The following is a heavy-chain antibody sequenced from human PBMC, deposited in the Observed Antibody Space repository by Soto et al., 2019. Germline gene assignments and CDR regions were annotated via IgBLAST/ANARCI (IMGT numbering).Heavy chain of an antibody. Sequence: LRLSCAASGFTFSSYWMSWVRQAPGKGLEWVANIKQDGSEKYYVDSVKGRFTISRDNAKNSLYLQMNSLRAEDTAVYYCAREGVVSLHRPFDYWGQGTLVTVSS. CDR1: GFTFSSYW. CDR2: IKQDGSEK. J-gene: IGHJ4*02. CDR3: AREGVVSLHRPFDY. D-gene: IGHD2-15*01. V-gene: IGHV3-7*01.